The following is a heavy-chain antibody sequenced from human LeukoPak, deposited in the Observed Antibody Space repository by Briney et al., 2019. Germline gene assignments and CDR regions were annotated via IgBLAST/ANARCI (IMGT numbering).Heavy chain of an antibody. CDR3: ATPPTLWGSGSFDY. J-gene: IGHJ4*02. Sequence: GGSLRLSCAASGFTFSSYAMSWVRQAPGKGLEWVSAISGSGGSTYYASSVKGRFAISRDNSKNTLYLQMNSLRAEDTAVYYCATPPTLWGSGSFDYCGQGTLVTVSS. CDR1: GFTFSSYA. D-gene: IGHD3-10*01. CDR2: ISGSGGST. V-gene: IGHV3-23*01.